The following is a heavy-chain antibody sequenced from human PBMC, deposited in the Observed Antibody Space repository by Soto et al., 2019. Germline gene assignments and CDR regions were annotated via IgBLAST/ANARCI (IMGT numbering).Heavy chain of an antibody. Sequence: QVQLVQSGAEVKKPGSSVKVSCKASGGTFSNYAISWVRQAPGEGLEWMGGIIPIFGTANYAQKFQGRVTITADESTSTAYMELSSLRSEDTAVYYCARASYSSYRETTLYWYFDFWGRGTLVTVSS. CDR3: ARASYSSYRETTLYWYFDF. D-gene: IGHD6-6*01. CDR2: IIPIFGTA. J-gene: IGHJ2*01. CDR1: GGTFSNYA. V-gene: IGHV1-69*12.